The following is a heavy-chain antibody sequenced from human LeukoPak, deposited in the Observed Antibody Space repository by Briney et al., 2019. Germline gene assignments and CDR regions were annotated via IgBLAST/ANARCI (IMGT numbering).Heavy chain of an antibody. D-gene: IGHD6-19*01. CDR3: ARSYNIGWYVTDY. V-gene: IGHV3-21*01. CDR2: ISSTSAYI. Sequence: PGGSLRLSCAGSGFALKSYSLTWVRQAPGKGLEWVSSISSTSAYIHYADSVKGRFTISRDNVDNVVYLEMNSLGAEDTATYYCARSYNIGWYVTDYWGQGTLVTVSA. J-gene: IGHJ4*02. CDR1: GFALKSYS.